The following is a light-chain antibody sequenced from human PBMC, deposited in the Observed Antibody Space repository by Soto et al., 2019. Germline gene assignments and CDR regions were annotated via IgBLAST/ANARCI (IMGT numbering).Light chain of an antibody. CDR3: CSYAGSSTHCV. Sequence: QSALTQPRSVSGSPGQSITISCTGTSSDVGGYNYVSWYRQHPGKAPKLMIYDVSKRPSGVPDRFSGSKSGNTASLTISGLQDEDEADYYCCSYAGSSTHCVFGTGTKLTVL. CDR1: SSDVGGYNY. J-gene: IGLJ1*01. CDR2: DVS. V-gene: IGLV2-11*01.